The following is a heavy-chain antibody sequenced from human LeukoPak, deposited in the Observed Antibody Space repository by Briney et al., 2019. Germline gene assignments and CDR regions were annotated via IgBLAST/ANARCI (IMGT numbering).Heavy chain of an antibody. D-gene: IGHD6-19*01. J-gene: IGHJ4*02. CDR3: AKDPGYSSGWYYFDY. Sequence: GGSLRLSCAASGFTFSSYAMSWVRQAPGKGLEWVSAISGSGGSTYYADSVKGRFTISRDNSKNTLYLQMNSLRAEDTAVYYCAKDPGYSSGWYYFDYWGRGTLVTVSS. CDR2: ISGSGGST. CDR1: GFTFSSYA. V-gene: IGHV3-23*01.